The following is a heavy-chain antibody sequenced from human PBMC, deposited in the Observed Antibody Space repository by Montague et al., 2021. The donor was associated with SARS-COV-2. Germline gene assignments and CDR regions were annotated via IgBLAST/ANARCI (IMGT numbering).Heavy chain of an antibody. CDR1: GFSLSTSGVG. Sequence: PALVKPTQTLTLTCTFSGFSLSTSGVGVGWIRQPPGKALEWLALIDWDDNKFYSTSLKTRLTISKDTSKNQVVLTMTNVDPVDTATYYCARSLYDILTGYYLPFDYGGQGTRVTGSS. D-gene: IGHD3-9*01. CDR3: ARSLYDILTGYYLPFDY. J-gene: IGHJ4*02. CDR2: IDWDDNK. V-gene: IGHV2-70*01.